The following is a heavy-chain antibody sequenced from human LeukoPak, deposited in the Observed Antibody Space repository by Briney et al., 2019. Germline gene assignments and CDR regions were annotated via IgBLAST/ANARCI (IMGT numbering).Heavy chain of an antibody. J-gene: IGHJ4*02. CDR3: ARDQGKIRALYYFDY. CDR2: ISGSGGST. D-gene: IGHD4-23*01. CDR1: GFTFSSYG. Sequence: GGSLRLSCAASGFTFSSYGMSWVRQAPGKGLEWVSAISGSGGSTYYADSVKGRFTISRDNSKNTLYLQMNSLRAEDTAVYYCARDQGKIRALYYFDYWGQGTLVTVSS. V-gene: IGHV3-23*01.